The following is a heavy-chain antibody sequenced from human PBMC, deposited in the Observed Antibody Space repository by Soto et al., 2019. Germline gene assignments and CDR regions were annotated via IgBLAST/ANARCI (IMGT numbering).Heavy chain of an antibody. V-gene: IGHV3-48*03. CDR3: ARDPEKYSGSDLGIDY. Sequence: PVGSLRLSCAAYGFTFTNYEMNWVRQAPGKGLEWISYISSSGKTISYADSVKGRFTISRDNAKNSLYLQMNSLRAEDTAVYYCARDPEKYSGSDLGIDYWGQGTLVTVSS. J-gene: IGHJ4*02. CDR2: ISSSGKTI. CDR1: GFTFTNYE. D-gene: IGHD5-12*01.